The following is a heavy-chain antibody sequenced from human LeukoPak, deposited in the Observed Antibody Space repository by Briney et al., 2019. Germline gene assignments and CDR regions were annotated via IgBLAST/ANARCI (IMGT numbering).Heavy chain of an antibody. D-gene: IGHD3-10*01. J-gene: IGHJ5*02. CDR2: IYYSGST. CDR3: ARGRGEGRGISMVRGVRAPSYNWFDP. CDR1: DGSISSYY. Sequence: SETLSLTCTVSDGSISSYYWSWIRQPPGQGLEWIGYIYYSGSTNYNPSLKSRVTISVDTSKNQFSLKLSSVTAADTAVYYCARGRGEGRGISMVRGVRAPSYNWFDPWGQGTLVTVSS. V-gene: IGHV4-59*12.